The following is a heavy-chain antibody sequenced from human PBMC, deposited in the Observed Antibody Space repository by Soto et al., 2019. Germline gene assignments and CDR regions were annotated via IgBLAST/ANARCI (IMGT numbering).Heavy chain of an antibody. CDR1: GFTFSSYA. J-gene: IGHJ6*02. D-gene: IGHD6-6*01. CDR3: ARAIEYSSSSDYYYYYGMDV. CDR2: ISYDGSNK. V-gene: IGHV3-30-3*01. Sequence: GGSLRLSCAASGFTFSSYAMHWVRQAPGKGLEWVAVISYDGSNKYYADSVKGRFTISRDNSKNTLYLQMNSLRAEDTAVYYCARAIEYSSSSDYYYYYGMDVWGQGTTVTVSS.